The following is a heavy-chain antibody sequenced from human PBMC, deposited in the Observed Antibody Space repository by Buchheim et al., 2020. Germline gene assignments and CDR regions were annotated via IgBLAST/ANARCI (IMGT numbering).Heavy chain of an antibody. CDR2: ISGSSTYI. CDR3: TRDSTGRGDNWFDP. Sequence: EVQLVESGGGLVKSGGSLRLSCAASGFTFSSYSMNWVRQAPGKGLEWVSSISGSSTYIYYADSVKGRFTISRDNAKNSPYLQMNSLRAEDTAVYYCTRDSTGRGDNWFDPWGQGTL. D-gene: IGHD1-1*01. J-gene: IGHJ5*02. V-gene: IGHV3-21*01. CDR1: GFTFSSYS.